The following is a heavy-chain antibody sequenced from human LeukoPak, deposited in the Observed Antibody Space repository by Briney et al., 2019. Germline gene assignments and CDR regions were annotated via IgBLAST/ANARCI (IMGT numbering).Heavy chain of an antibody. J-gene: IGHJ5*02. CDR2: ISAYNGNT. D-gene: IGHD2-2*01. CDR1: GYTFTSYG. V-gene: IGHV1-18*01. Sequence: ASVKVSCKASGYTFTSYGISWVRQAPGQGLEWMGWISAYNGNTNYAQKLQGRVTMTTDTSTSTAYMELRSLRSDDTAVYYCARLEVPAARGSGWFDPWGQGTLVTVSS. CDR3: ARLEVPAARGSGWFDP.